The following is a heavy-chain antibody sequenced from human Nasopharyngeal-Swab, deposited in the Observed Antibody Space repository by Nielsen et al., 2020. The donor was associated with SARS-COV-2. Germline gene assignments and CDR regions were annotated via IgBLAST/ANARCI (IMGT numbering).Heavy chain of an antibody. D-gene: IGHD6-19*01. V-gene: IGHV4-39*01. CDR1: SGSISSSSYY. CDR3: ARRWYSSGWLGFDY. J-gene: IGHJ4*02. CDR2: IYYSGST. Sequence: SETLSLTCTVSSGSISSSSYYWGGIRKPPGKGLEWIGSIYYSGSTYYNPSLKSRVTISVDTSKNQFSLKLSSVTAADTAVYYCARRWYSSGWLGFDYWGQGTLVTVSS.